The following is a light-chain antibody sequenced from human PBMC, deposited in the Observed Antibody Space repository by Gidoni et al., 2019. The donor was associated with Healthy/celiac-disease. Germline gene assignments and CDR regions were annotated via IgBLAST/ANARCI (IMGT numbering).Light chain of an antibody. CDR3: HQYYSTPYT. Sequence: DIVMTQSPGSLAMSLGERATINFKSSQCVLYSSNNKNYLAWYQQTPGQPPKLLIYWASTRESGVPDRFSGSGSGTDFTLTISSLQAEDVAVYYCHQYYSTPYTFGQGTKLEIK. CDR1: QCVLYSSNNKNY. V-gene: IGKV4-1*01. CDR2: WAS. J-gene: IGKJ2*01.